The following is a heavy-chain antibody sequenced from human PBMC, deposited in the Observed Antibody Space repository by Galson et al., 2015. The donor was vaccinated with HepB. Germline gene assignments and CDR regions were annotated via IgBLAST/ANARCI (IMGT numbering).Heavy chain of an antibody. D-gene: IGHD2-2*01. CDR1: GGSFSGYY. J-gene: IGHJ4*02. CDR2: INHSGST. Sequence: SETLSLTCAVYGGSFSGYYWSWIRQPPGKGLEWIGEINHSGSTNYNPSLKSRVTISVDTSKNQFSLKLSSVTAADTAVYYCARGHLDVVVPAATHPRENFDYWGQGTLVTVSS. V-gene: IGHV4-34*01. CDR3: ARGHLDVVVPAATHPRENFDY.